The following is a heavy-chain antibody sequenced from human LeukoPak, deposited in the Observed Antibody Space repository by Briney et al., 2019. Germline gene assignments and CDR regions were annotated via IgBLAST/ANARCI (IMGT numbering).Heavy chain of an antibody. V-gene: IGHV4-30-4*08. CDR1: GGSISSGDYY. D-gene: IGHD3-3*01. CDR3: ARTHYDFWSGYYRGAFDI. CDR2: IYYSGST. J-gene: IGHJ3*02. Sequence: SETLSLTCTVSGGSISSGDYYWSWIRQPPGKGLEWIGYIYYSGSTYYNPSLKSRVTISVDTSKNQFSLKLSSMTAADTAVYYCARTHYDFWSGYYRGAFDIWGQGTMVTVSS.